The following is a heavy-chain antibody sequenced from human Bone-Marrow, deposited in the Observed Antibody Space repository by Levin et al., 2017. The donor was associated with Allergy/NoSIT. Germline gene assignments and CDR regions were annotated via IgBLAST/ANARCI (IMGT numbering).Heavy chain of an antibody. CDR2: IKQDGSET. V-gene: IGHV3-7*01. D-gene: IGHD4-17*01. J-gene: IGHJ5*01. CDR1: GFGLSTYW. Sequence: GESLKISCAASGFGLSTYWMSWVRQAPGKGLECVANIKQDGSETHYVDSVKGRFTISRDNAKNSLYLQMSSLRAEDTAVYYCARGTTVTGHPDWFDSWGQGTLVTVSS. CDR3: ARGTTVTGHPDWFDS.